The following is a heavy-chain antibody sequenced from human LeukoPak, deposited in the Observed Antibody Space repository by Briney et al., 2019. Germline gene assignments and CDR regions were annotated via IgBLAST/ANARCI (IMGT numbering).Heavy chain of an antibody. Sequence: GGSLRLSCAASGFTFSSYSVNWVRQAPGKGLEWVSFISSSSNDIYYADSVKGRFTISRDNAKNSLYLQMNSLRTEDTAVYYCATGLAVAGTNYWGQGTLVTVSS. D-gene: IGHD6-19*01. CDR2: ISSSSNDI. CDR1: GFTFSSYS. V-gene: IGHV3-21*01. CDR3: ATGLAVAGTNY. J-gene: IGHJ4*02.